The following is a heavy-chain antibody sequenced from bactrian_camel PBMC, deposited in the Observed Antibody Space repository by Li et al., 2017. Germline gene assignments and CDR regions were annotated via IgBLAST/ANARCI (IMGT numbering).Heavy chain of an antibody. Sequence: VESGGSLRLTCVLTESHNVDYCMGWYRQTTGKEREEVAVIDADGETTYADSVKGRFALSQDNSKTTTWLQMNNLKLDDTAMYYCAPGSSPQMGCYWTRGTQVTVS. CDR3: APGSSPQMGCY. CDR1: ESHNVDYC. J-gene: IGHJ4*01. CDR2: IDADGET. V-gene: IGHV3S55*01. D-gene: IGHD3*01.